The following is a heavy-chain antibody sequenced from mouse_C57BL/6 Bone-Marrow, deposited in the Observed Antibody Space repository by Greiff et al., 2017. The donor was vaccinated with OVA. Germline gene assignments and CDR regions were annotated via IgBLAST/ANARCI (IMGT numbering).Heavy chain of an antibody. CDR1: GYTFTDYE. CDR2: IDPETGGT. J-gene: IGHJ4*01. D-gene: IGHD2-2*01. Sequence: QVQLQQSGAELVRPGASVTLSCKASGYTFTDYEMHWVKQTPVHGLEWIGAIDPETGGTAYNQKFKGKAILTADKSSSTAYMELRSLTSEDSAVYYCTRGIYYGYDDELRDYWGQGTSVTVSS. CDR3: TRGIYYGYDDELRDY. V-gene: IGHV1-15*01.